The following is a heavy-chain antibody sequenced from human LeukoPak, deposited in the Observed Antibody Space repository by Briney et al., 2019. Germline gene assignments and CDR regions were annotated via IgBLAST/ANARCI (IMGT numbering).Heavy chain of an antibody. J-gene: IGHJ6*02. CDR1: GFTLSSYE. V-gene: IGHV3-48*03. CDR2: ISSSGSTI. D-gene: IGHD1-1*01. CDR3: ARAASRYNWNDVGQVYYYYGMDV. Sequence: GGSLRLSCAASGFTLSSYEMNWVRQAPGKGLEWVSYISSSGSTINYADSVKGRFTISRDNAKNSLYLQMNSLRAEDTAVYYCARAASRYNWNDVGQVYYYYGMDVWGQGTTVTVSS.